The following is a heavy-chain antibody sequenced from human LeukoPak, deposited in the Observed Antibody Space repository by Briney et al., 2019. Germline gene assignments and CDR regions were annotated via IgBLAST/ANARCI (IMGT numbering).Heavy chain of an antibody. J-gene: IGHJ4*02. CDR1: GGSISSRSYY. Sequence: SETLSLTCTVSGGSISSRSYYWGWIRQPPGKGLEWIGSMYYSGNTYYNPSLKSRVTVSVDTSKNQFSLKLSSVTAADTAVYYCARKVRPDYSRFDYWGQGTLVTVSS. D-gene: IGHD4/OR15-4a*01. CDR2: MYYSGNT. CDR3: ARKVRPDYSRFDY. V-gene: IGHV4-39*01.